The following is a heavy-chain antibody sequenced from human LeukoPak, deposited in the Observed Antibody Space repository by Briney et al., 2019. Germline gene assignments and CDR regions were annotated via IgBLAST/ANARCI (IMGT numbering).Heavy chain of an antibody. CDR2: IRYDGSDK. CDR3: ARQYSSEFDY. V-gene: IGHV3-30*02. J-gene: IGHJ4*02. D-gene: IGHD6-19*01. Sequence: GGSLRLSCAASGFTFSRFGMHWVRQAPGKGLEWVALIRYDGSDKYYADSVRGRFTISRDSSKNTFYLQMDSLRTDDTAVYYCARQYSSEFDYWGQGTLVTVSS. CDR1: GFTFSRFG.